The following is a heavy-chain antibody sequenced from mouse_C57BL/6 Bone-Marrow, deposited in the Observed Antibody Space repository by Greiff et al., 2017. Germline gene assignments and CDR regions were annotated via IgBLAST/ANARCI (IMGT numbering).Heavy chain of an antibody. Sequence: QVQLQQSGAELARPGASVKLSCKASGYTFTSYGISWVKQRTGQGLEWIGEIYPRSGNTYYNEKFNGKATLTADKSSSTAYMELRSLTSEDAAVYFCARENYYGSSSYYFDYWGQGTTLTFSS. CDR2: IYPRSGNT. D-gene: IGHD1-1*01. CDR1: GYTFTSYG. J-gene: IGHJ2*01. V-gene: IGHV1-81*01. CDR3: ARENYYGSSSYYFDY.